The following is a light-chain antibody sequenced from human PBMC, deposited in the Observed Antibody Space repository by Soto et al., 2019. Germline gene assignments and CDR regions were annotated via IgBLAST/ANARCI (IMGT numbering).Light chain of an antibody. Sequence: EIVLTQSPGTLSLSPGERATLSCRASQSVSSSYLAWYQQTPGQAPRLLIYGASSRATGIPDRFSGSGSGTDFPLTISRLEPEDFAVYYCQQYGSSPPRLTFGGGTKVEIK. J-gene: IGKJ4*01. V-gene: IGKV3-20*01. CDR3: QQYGSSPPRLT. CDR1: QSVSSSY. CDR2: GAS.